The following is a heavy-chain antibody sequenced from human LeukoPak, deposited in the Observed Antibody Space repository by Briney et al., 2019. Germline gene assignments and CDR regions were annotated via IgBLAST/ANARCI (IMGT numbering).Heavy chain of an antibody. V-gene: IGHV3-30-3*01. Sequence: GGSLRLSCAASGFTFSSYAMHWVRQAPGKGLEWVAVISYDGSNKYYADSVKGRFTISRDNSKNTLYLQMNSLRAEDTAVYYCAKGEDYAYYYYGMDVWGQGTTVTVSS. D-gene: IGHD4-17*01. CDR1: GFTFSSYA. CDR2: ISYDGSNK. CDR3: AKGEDYAYYYYGMDV. J-gene: IGHJ6*02.